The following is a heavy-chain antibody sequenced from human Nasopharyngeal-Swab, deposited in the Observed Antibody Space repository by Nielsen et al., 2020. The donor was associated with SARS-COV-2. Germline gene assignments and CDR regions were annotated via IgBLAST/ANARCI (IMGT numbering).Heavy chain of an antibody. Sequence: WVRQAPGKRLEWMGWINAGNGNTKYSQKFQGRVTITRDTSASTAYMELSSLRSEDTAVYYCARLGPDYDILTGANRYYYYGMDVWGQGTTVTVSS. V-gene: IGHV1-3*01. CDR3: ARLGPDYDILTGANRYYYYGMDV. D-gene: IGHD3-9*01. J-gene: IGHJ6*02. CDR2: INAGNGNT.